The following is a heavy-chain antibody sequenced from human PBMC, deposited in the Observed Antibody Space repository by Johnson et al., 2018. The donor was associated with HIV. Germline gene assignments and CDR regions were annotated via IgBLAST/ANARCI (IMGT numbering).Heavy chain of an antibody. CDR1: GFTFSGSA. CDR2: IRSKTAGGTI. Sequence: VQLVESGGGLVQPGGSLKLSCAASGFTFSGSAMHWVRQASGKGLEWVGRIRSKTAGGTIEYAAPVKGRFTISRDDSKDTLYLQMNSLKIEDTAVYYCSTDHPTAPLVVMNAFDIWGQGTMVTVSS. J-gene: IGHJ3*02. V-gene: IGHV3-15*01. D-gene: IGHD3-16*02. CDR3: STDHPTAPLVVMNAFDI.